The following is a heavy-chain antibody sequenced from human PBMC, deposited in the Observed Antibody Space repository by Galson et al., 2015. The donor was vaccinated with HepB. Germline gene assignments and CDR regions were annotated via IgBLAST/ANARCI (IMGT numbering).Heavy chain of an antibody. D-gene: IGHD3-3*01. V-gene: IGHV4-4*07. CDR1: GGSISSYY. J-gene: IGHJ6*02. Sequence: ETLSLTCTVSGGSISSYYWSWIRQPAGKGLEWIGRIYTSGGTNYNPSLKSRVTMSVDTSKNQFSLKLSSVTAADTAVYYCARVLTYYDFWSGTKYYYYGMDVWGQGTTVTVSS. CDR3: ARVLTYYDFWSGTKYYYYGMDV. CDR2: IYTSGGT.